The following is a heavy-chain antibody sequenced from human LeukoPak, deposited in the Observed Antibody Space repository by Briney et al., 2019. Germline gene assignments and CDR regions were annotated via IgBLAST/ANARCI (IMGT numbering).Heavy chain of an antibody. CDR3: ASEWFTH. D-gene: IGHD3-10*01. J-gene: IGHJ4*02. Sequence: GGSLRLSCAASGFTFSNYWMNWVRQAPGKGLEWVANIKEGGSERSYVDSVKGRFTISRDNAKNSLYLQMNSLRAEDTAVYYCASEWFTHWGQGTLVTVSS. CDR1: GFTFSNYW. V-gene: IGHV3-7*01. CDR2: IKEGGSER.